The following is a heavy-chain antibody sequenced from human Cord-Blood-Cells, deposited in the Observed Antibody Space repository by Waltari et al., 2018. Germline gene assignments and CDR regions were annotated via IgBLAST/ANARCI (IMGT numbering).Heavy chain of an antibody. Sequence: QVQLVQSGAEVKKPGSSVKVSCKASGGTFSSYAISWVRQAPGQGLVGMGRIIPILGIANYAQKFQGRVTITADKSTSTAYMELSSLRSEDTAVYYCALSITGTTGYFDLWGRGTLVTVSS. D-gene: IGHD1-20*01. CDR1: GGTFSSYA. J-gene: IGHJ2*01. V-gene: IGHV1-69*09. CDR2: IIPILGIA. CDR3: ALSITGTTGYFDL.